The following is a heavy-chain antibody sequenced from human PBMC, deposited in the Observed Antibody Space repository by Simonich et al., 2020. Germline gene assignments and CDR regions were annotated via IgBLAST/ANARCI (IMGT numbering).Heavy chain of an antibody. J-gene: IGHJ3*02. Sequence: QVQLVQSGAEVKKPGASVKVSCKASGSTFTGHYMHWVRQAPGQGLGWMGWLDPNSGGTNYAQKFKGRVTMTRDTSISTAYMELSRLRSDDTAVYYCARGPRPLSWGREAFDIWGQGTMVTVSS. CDR1: GSTFTGHY. CDR2: LDPNSGGT. V-gene: IGHV1-2*02. D-gene: IGHD7-27*01. CDR3: ARGPRPLSWGREAFDI.